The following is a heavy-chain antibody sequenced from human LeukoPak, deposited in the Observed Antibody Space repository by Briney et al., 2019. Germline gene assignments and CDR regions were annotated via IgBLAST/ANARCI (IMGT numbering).Heavy chain of an antibody. CDR1: GFTFSSYG. V-gene: IGHV3-30*19. CDR2: IWYDGSNK. CDR3: ARDPSIMITFGGVIGLDH. Sequence: GGSLRLSCAASGFTFSSYGMHWVRQAPGKGLEWVAVIWYDGSNKYYADSVKGRFTISRDNSKNTLYLQMNSLRAEDTAVYYCARDPSIMITFGGVIGLDHWGQGTLVTVSS. D-gene: IGHD3-16*02. J-gene: IGHJ4*02.